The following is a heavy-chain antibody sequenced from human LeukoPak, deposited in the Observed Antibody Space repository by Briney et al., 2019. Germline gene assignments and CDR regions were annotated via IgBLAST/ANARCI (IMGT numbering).Heavy chain of an antibody. CDR1: GFTFSSYW. J-gene: IGHJ4*02. CDR2: IKQDGSEK. CDR3: AREVGLWFGELYDY. D-gene: IGHD3-10*01. V-gene: IGHV3-7*01. Sequence: GGSLRLSCAASGFTFSSYWMSWVRQAPGKGLEWVANIKQDGSEKYYVDSAKGRFTISRDNAKNSLYLQMNSLRAEDTAVYYCAREVGLWFGELYDYWGQGTLVTVSS.